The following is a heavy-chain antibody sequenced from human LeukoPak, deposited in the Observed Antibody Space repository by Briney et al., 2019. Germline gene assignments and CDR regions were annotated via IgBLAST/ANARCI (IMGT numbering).Heavy chain of an antibody. CDR1: GFTFSSYA. V-gene: IGHV3-23*01. D-gene: IGHD5-12*01. CDR3: AKNPDIVATIGDYFDY. J-gene: IGHJ4*02. CDR2: ISGSGGST. Sequence: GGSLGLSCAASGFTFSSYAMSWVRQAPGKGLEWVSAISGSGGSTYYADSVKGRFTISRDNSKNTLYLQMNSLKAEDTAVYYCAKNPDIVATIGDYFDYWGQGTLVTVSS.